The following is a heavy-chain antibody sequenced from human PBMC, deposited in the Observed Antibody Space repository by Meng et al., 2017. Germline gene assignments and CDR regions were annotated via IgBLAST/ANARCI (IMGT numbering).Heavy chain of an antibody. CDR3: ARDAGITMVRGVIIGY. CDR1: GYTFTSYA. V-gene: IGHV7-4-1*02. CDR2: INTNTGNP. J-gene: IGHJ4*02. Sequence: QVQPVQSGFELKKPGASVKVSCKASGYTFTSYAMNWVRQAPGQGLEWMGWINTNTGNPTYAQGSTGRFVFSLDTSVSTAYLQISSLKAEDTAVYYCARDAGITMVRGVIIGYWGQGTLVTVSS. D-gene: IGHD3-10*01.